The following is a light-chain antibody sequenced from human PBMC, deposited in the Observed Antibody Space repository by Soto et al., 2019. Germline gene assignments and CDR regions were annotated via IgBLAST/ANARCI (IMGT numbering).Light chain of an antibody. V-gene: IGKV3-20*01. Sequence: EIVLMQSPGTLSLSPGARATLSCRASQALYKSYLAWYQQRPGQAPRLLIYGASSRATGIPDRFSGRGSGTDFTLIISRLEPEDFAVYYCQQYETSLLTFGGGTRWISN. CDR2: GAS. J-gene: IGKJ4*01. CDR1: QALYKSY. CDR3: QQYETSLLT.